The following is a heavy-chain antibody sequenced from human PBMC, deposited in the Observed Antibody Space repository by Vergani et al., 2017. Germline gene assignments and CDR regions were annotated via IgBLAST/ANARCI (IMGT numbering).Heavy chain of an antibody. CDR3: ASCQASSSYNWFDP. J-gene: IGHJ5*02. CDR1: GGTISSYY. D-gene: IGHD6-6*01. V-gene: IGHV4-59*01. Sequence: QVQLQESGPGLVKPSETLSLTCTVSGGTISSYYWSWIRQPPGKGLEWIGYIYYSGSTNYNPSLKSRVTISVDTSKNQFSLKLSSVTAADTAVYYCASCQASSSYNWFDPWGQGTLVTVSS. CDR2: IYYSGST.